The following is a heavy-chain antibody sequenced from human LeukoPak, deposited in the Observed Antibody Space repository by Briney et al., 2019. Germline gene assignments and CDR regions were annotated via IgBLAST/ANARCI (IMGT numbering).Heavy chain of an antibody. CDR3: AGGQMFTSGGFDD. D-gene: IGHD6-19*01. J-gene: IGHJ4*02. CDR1: GFSVSNKY. CDR2: IYTGGGT. Sequence: GSLRLSCAASGFSVSNKYMSWVRQAPGKGLEWVSVIYTGGGTYYADSVRGRFTISRDNSKNTVNLQMNSLRAEDTALYYCAGGQMFTSGGFDDWGQGTLVTVSS. V-gene: IGHV3-53*01.